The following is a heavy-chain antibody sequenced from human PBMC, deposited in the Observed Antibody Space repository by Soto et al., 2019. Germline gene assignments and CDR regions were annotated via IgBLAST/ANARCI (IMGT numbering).Heavy chain of an antibody. V-gene: IGHV6-1*01. CDR2: TYYRSKWYN. J-gene: IGHJ3*02. Sequence: SQTLSLTCAISGDSVSSNSAAWNWIRQSPSRGLEWLGRTYYRSKWYNDYAVSVKSRITINPDTSKNQFSLQLNSVTPEDTAVYYCARDRAPDGYCSSTSCLDDAFDIWGQGTMVTVS. D-gene: IGHD2-2*01. CDR3: ARDRAPDGYCSSTSCLDDAFDI. CDR1: GDSVSSNSAA.